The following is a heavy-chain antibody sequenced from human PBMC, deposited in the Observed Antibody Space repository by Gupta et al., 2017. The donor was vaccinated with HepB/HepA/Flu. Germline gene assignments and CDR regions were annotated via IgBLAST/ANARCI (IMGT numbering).Heavy chain of an antibody. V-gene: IGHV1-8*01. D-gene: IGHD2-8*01. CDR1: GYAFTSYD. CDR2: MNVNNGNT. CDR3: ARKLGYCTDGVCYTSLDY. Sequence: QVQLVQSGAEVKKPGASVKVSCKASGYAFTSYDIHWVRQATGQGLEWMGWMNVNNGNTGYAQKFQGRVSMTRNTSISTAYMELSSLRSEDTAVYYCARKLGYCTDGVCYTSLDYWGQGTLVTVSS. J-gene: IGHJ4*02.